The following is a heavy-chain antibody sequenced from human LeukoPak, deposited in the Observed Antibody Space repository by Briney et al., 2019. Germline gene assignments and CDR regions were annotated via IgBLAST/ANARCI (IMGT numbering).Heavy chain of an antibody. Sequence: TLSCTCSGYGGSIYSGSRDWRWIRQPAGKGVGYIGRMYGSGNTNYNPSLEIRGTISVDTPKNQFSLKLNSVTAADTAIYYCASERAAAISYYYYYYMDVWGKGTTVTVSS. CDR3: ASERAAAISYYYYYYMDV. V-gene: IGHV4-61*02. CDR1: GGSIYSGSRD. J-gene: IGHJ6*03. CDR2: MYGSGNT. D-gene: IGHD2-2*01.